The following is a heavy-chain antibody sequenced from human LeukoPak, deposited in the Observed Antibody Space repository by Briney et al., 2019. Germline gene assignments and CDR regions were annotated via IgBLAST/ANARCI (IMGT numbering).Heavy chain of an antibody. Sequence: GGSLRLSCAASGFFLGDYGMNWVRQAPGKGLEWISYIGIDSGNTKYADSVKGRFTISGDKAKNSLYLQMNSLRVEDTAVYYCARDHKYAFDNWGQGTLVTVSS. V-gene: IGHV3-48*01. D-gene: IGHD2-2*01. CDR3: ARDHKYAFDN. J-gene: IGHJ4*02. CDR2: IGIDSGNT. CDR1: GFFLGDYG.